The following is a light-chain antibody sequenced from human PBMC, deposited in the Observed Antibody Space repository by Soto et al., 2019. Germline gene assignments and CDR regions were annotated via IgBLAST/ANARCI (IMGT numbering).Light chain of an antibody. CDR3: QQYNNWPRT. V-gene: IGKV3-15*01. Sequence: EIVLTHSPATLSLSPGERATLSFSSSQSVSSYLAWYQQKPGQAPRLLIHGATTRATGIPARFSGSGSGTEFTLTISSLQSEDFAVYYCQQYNNWPRTFGQGTKVDIK. CDR1: QSVSSY. CDR2: GAT. J-gene: IGKJ1*01.